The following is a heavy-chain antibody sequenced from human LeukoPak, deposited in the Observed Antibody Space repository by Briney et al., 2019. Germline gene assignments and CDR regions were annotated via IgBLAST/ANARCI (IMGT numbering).Heavy chain of an antibody. Sequence: GGSLRLSCTVSGFTVSSNSMSWVRQAPGKGLVWVSFIYSDNTHYSDSVKGRFTISRDNSKNTLYLQMNSLRAEDTAVYYCAKDVRVRELLKYNWFDPWGQGTLVTVSS. CDR1: GFTVSSNS. CDR3: AKDVRVRELLKYNWFDP. D-gene: IGHD3-10*01. J-gene: IGHJ5*02. V-gene: IGHV3-53*01. CDR2: IYSDNT.